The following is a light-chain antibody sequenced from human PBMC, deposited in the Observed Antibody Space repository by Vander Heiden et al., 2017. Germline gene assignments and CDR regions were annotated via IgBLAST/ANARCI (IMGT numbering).Light chain of an antibody. CDR3: FSYASSNTFV. Sequence: QSALTQPASVSGSPGQTITISCTGTSADVGGYNLVSWYQQHPAKAPKLIISEVHKRPSVVSDRFSGSKSDSTASLTISGLQSEDEAYFYCFSYASSNTFVFGGGTKLTVL. CDR1: SADVGGYNL. CDR2: EVH. J-gene: IGLJ2*01. V-gene: IGLV2-23*02.